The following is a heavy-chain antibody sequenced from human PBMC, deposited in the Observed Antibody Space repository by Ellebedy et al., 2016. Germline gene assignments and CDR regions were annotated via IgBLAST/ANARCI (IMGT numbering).Heavy chain of an antibody. J-gene: IGHJ4*02. D-gene: IGHD3-10*01. CDR1: GGSISSSTYY. CDR2: IYYSGTT. Sequence: GSLRLSXTVSGGSISSSTYYWGWIRQPPGKGLEWIGSIYYSGTTYYNPSLKSRVTISVDTSRNQFSLKLSSVTAADTAVYYCAVTRWFSSVRGPIGYWGQGTLVTVSS. V-gene: IGHV4-39*07. CDR3: AVTRWFSSVRGPIGY.